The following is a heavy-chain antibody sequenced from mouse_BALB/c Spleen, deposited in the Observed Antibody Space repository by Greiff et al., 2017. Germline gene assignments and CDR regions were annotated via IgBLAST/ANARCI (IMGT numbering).Heavy chain of an antibody. D-gene: IGHD2-3*01. Sequence: EVQLQESGPGLVKPSQSLSLTCTVTGYSITSDYAWNWIRQFPGNKLEWMGYISYSGSTSYNPSLKSRISITRDTSKNQFFLQLNSVTTEDTATYYCARRDGYYWYFDVWGAGTTVTVSS. CDR3: ARRDGYYWYFDV. CDR1: GYSITSDYA. CDR2: ISYSGST. J-gene: IGHJ1*01. V-gene: IGHV3-2*02.